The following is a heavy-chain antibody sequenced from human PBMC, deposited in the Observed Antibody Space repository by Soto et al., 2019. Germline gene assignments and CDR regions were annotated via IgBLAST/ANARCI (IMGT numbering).Heavy chain of an antibody. V-gene: IGHV4-39*01. D-gene: IGHD6-13*01. J-gene: IGHJ5*02. CDR3: ACYVMGSKWYFQFDA. Sequence: SETLSLTCTVSGGSISSSSYYWGWIRQPPGKGLEWIGSIYYSGSTYYNPSLKSRVTISVDTSKNQFSLKLSSVTAADTAVYYCACYVMGSKWYFQFDAWGQGSLVTVSS. CDR1: GGSISSSSYY. CDR2: IYYSGST.